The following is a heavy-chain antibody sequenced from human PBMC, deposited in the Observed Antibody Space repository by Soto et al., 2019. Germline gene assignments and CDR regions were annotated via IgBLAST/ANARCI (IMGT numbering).Heavy chain of an antibody. Sequence: QLQLQESGSGLVKPSQTLSLTCAVSGGSISSGGYSWSWIRQPPGKALEWIGCTYHSGSTYYNPSLKSRVTISVDRSKNQFSLKLSSVTAADTAVYYCARAHYGDYGYGMDVWGQGTTVTVSS. CDR3: ARAHYGDYGYGMDV. J-gene: IGHJ6*02. CDR1: GGSISSGGYS. V-gene: IGHV4-30-2*01. D-gene: IGHD4-17*01. CDR2: TYHSGST.